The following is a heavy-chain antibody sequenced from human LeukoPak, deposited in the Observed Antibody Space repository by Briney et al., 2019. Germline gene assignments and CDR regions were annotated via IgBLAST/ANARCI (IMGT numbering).Heavy chain of an antibody. D-gene: IGHD6-19*01. Sequence: ASVKVSCKASGYTFTSYGISWVRQAPGQGLEWMGWISAYNGNTNYAQKLQGRVTMTTDTSTSTAYMELRSLRSDDTAVYYCARSAYEQWHFYWYFDLWGRGTLVTVSS. CDR1: GYTFTSYG. CDR2: ISAYNGNT. V-gene: IGHV1-18*01. CDR3: ARSAYEQWHFYWYFDL. J-gene: IGHJ2*01.